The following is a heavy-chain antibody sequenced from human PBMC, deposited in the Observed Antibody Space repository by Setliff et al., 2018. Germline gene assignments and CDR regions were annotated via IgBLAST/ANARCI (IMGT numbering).Heavy chain of an antibody. J-gene: IGHJ3*02. CDR1: GFSFSRHW. Sequence: GGSLILSCVVSGFSFSRHWMSWVRQAPGKGLEWVADIKQDGSTKYYLDSVKGRFTISRDNAERSLYLQMNGLRADDTGVYYCVRDDADNYDAFDNWGQGTLVTVSS. V-gene: IGHV3-7*01. D-gene: IGHD3-22*01. CDR2: IKQDGSTK. CDR3: VRDDADNYDAFDN.